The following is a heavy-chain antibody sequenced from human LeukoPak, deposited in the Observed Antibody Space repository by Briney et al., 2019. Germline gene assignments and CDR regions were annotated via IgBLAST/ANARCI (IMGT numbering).Heavy chain of an antibody. CDR1: GFTVSSNY. J-gene: IGHJ3*02. V-gene: IGHV3-53*01. CDR2: IYSGGST. CDR3: ARDDRGYTDAFDI. Sequence: PGGSLRPSCAASGFTVSSNYMSWVRQAPGKGLEWVSVIYSGGSTYYADSVKGRFTISRDNSKNTLYLQMNSLRAEDTAVYYCARDDRGYTDAFDIWGQGTMVTVSS. D-gene: IGHD5-18*01.